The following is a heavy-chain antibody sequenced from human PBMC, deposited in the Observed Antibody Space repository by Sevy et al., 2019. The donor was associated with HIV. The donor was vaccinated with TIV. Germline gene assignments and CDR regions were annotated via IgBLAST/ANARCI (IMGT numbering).Heavy chain of an antibody. V-gene: IGHV3-15*01. J-gene: IGHJ6*02. Sequence: GGSLRLSCAASGFTFTYAWMSWVRQAPGKGLEWVGRIKSKADGGTTGYAAPVKGRFTISRDDSKNTLYLQMNSLKTDDTAVYYCTTDPIIVLLVTDGMDVWGQGTTVTVSS. CDR1: GFTFTYAW. CDR3: TTDPIIVLLVTDGMDV. CDR2: IKSKADGGTT. D-gene: IGHD2-8*02.